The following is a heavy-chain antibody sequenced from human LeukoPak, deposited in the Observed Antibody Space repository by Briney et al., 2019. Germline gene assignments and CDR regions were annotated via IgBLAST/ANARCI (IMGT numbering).Heavy chain of an antibody. CDR2: IYYSGST. J-gene: IGHJ3*02. CDR3: AREIKSCGGDCYSGPFDI. Sequence: PSETLSLTCTVSGGSISSGDYYWSWIRQPPGKGLEWIGYIYYSGSTYYNPSLKSRVTISVDTSKNQFSLRLSSVTAADTAIYYCAREIKSCGGDCYSGPFDIWGQGTMVTVSS. CDR1: GGSISSGDYY. V-gene: IGHV4-30-4*08. D-gene: IGHD2-21*01.